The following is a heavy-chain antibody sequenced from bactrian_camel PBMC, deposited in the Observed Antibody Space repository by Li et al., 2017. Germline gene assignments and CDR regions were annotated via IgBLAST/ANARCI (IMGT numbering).Heavy chain of an antibody. Sequence: QLVESGGGSVQAGGSLRLSCAASGNTAGLDYMGWYRQAPGKELEGITSLYIDTDRSAYIDSVKGRFTTSQDNAKNTLYLQMNDLKPEDSAMYICAAGYGNASPTYWGQGTQVTVS. CDR2: LYIDTDRS. V-gene: IGHV3-2*01. CDR1: GNTAGLDY. CDR3: AAGYGNASPTY. D-gene: IGHD2*01. J-gene: IGHJ4*01.